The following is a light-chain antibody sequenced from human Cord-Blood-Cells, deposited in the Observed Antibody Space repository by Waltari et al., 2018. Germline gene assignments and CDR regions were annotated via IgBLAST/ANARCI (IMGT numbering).Light chain of an antibody. V-gene: IGLV2-8*01. Sequence: QSALTQPPSASGSPGQSVTISCTGTSSDVGGYNYVSWYQQHPGKAPKLMIYEGSKRPSGVPDRCSGSKSGNTASLTVSGLQAEDEADYYCSSYAGSNKRVFGGGTKLTVL. CDR2: EGS. CDR1: SSDVGGYNY. CDR3: SSYAGSNKRV. J-gene: IGLJ3*02.